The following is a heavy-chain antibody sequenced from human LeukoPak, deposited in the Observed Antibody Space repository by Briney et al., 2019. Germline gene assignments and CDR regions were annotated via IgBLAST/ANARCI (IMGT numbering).Heavy chain of an antibody. Sequence: GGSLRLSCAASGFTFSSYAMSWVRQAPGKGLEWVSVIGGSGDGTYYADSVKGRFTISRDNSKNMVYLQMNSLRAEDTAVYYCAKGAVTTYFRGAFDIWGQGTMVNVSS. V-gene: IGHV3-23*01. CDR2: IGGSGDGT. CDR3: AKGAVTTYFRGAFDI. D-gene: IGHD4-17*01. CDR1: GFTFSSYA. J-gene: IGHJ3*02.